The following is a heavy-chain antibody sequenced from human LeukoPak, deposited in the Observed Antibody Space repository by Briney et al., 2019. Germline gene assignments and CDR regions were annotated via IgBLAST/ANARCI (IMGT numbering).Heavy chain of an antibody. V-gene: IGHV4-59*11. CDR2: ISYIGST. J-gene: IGHJ3*02. CDR3: ARDLVTVTKGFDI. Sequence: SETLSLTCAVSDDSFSSHDWTWIRQPPGKGLEWIGYISYIGSTNYNPSLKSRVPISIDTSKNQFSLKLSSVTAADTAVYYCARDLVTVTKGFDIWGQGTMVSVSS. CDR1: DDSFSSHD. D-gene: IGHD4-17*01.